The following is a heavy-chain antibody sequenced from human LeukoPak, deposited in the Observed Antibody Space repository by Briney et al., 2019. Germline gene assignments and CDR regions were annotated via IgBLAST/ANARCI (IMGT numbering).Heavy chain of an antibody. CDR3: ARDKLEWLLLNNWFDP. V-gene: IGHV1-2*02. CDR2: INPNSGGT. CDR1: GYTFTGYY. Sequence: ASVKVSCKASGYTFTGYYMHWVRQAPGQGLEWMGWINPNSGGTNYAQKFQGRVTMTRDTSISTAYMELSRLRSDDTAVYYCARDKLEWLLLNNWFDPWGQGTLVTVSS. D-gene: IGHD3-3*01. J-gene: IGHJ5*02.